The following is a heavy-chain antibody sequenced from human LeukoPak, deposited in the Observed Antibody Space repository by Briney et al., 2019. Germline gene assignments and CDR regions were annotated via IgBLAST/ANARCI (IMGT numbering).Heavy chain of an antibody. J-gene: IGHJ4*02. CDR2: ISYDGSNK. CDR3: AKDAYLDY. Sequence: GGSLRLSCAASGVTFSSYGMHWVRQAPGKGLEWVAVISYDGSNKYYADSVKGRFTISRDNSKNTLYLQMNSLRAEDTAVYYCAKDAYLDYWGQGTLVTVSS. V-gene: IGHV3-30*18. CDR1: GVTFSSYG.